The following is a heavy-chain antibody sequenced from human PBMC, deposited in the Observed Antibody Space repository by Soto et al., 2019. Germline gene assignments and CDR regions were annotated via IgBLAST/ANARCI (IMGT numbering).Heavy chain of an antibody. D-gene: IGHD6-25*01. J-gene: IGHJ4*02. CDR3: AREKRANGYFDY. Sequence: ESGGGLVQTGGSLRLSCAASGFTFSSSWMSWVRQAPGKGLEWVANIKQDGSEKYYVDSVNGRFTISRDNAKNSLYLQVNSLRVEDTAVYYCAREKRANGYFDYWGQGTLVTVSS. V-gene: IGHV3-7*01. CDR2: IKQDGSEK. CDR1: GFTFSSSW.